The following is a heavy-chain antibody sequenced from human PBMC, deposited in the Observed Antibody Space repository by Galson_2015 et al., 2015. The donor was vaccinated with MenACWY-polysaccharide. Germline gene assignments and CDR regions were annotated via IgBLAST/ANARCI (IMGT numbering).Heavy chain of an antibody. CDR1: GFTVSINY. J-gene: IGHJ3*02. D-gene: IGHD4-17*01. CDR3: ARDKPSTTVTTSAFDI. V-gene: IGHV3-66*01. CDR2: IYSGGNT. Sequence: SLRLSCAASGFTVSINYMSWVRQAPGKGLEWVSVIYSGGNTYYADSVKGRFTISRDNSKNTLYLQMNSLRAEDTAVYYCARDKPSTTVTTSAFDIWGQGTMVTVSS.